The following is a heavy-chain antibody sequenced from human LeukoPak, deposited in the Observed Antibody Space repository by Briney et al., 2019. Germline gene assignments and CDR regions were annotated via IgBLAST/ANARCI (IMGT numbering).Heavy chain of an antibody. J-gene: IGHJ4*02. CDR1: GGSISSSSYY. D-gene: IGHD3-10*01. V-gene: IGHV4-39*01. CDR2: IYYSGST. CDR3: ASLGSGSYYGWIYYVGY. Sequence: SETLSLTCTVSGGSISSSSYYWGWLRQPPGKGLEWYGCIYYSGSTYYNPSLKSRVTISVDTSKNQFSLKLGSVTAADTAVYYCASLGSGSYYGWIYYVGYWGQGTLVTVSS.